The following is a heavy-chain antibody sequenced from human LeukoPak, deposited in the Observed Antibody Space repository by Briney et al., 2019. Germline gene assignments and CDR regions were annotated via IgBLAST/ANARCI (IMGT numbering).Heavy chain of an antibody. D-gene: IGHD1-7*01. CDR2: IYSSGST. Sequence: SETLSLTCTVSGGSINSYFWSWIRQPAGRGLEYIGRIYSSGSTNYNPSLKSRVTMSVDTSKNQFSLKLTSVTAADMAVYYCARGYGTAADLIHLWGRGTLVTVSS. CDR1: GGSINSYF. CDR3: ARGYGTAADLIHL. V-gene: IGHV4-4*07. J-gene: IGHJ5*02.